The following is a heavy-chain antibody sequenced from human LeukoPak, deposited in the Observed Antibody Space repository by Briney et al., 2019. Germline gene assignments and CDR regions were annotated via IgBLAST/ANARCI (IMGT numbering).Heavy chain of an antibody. Sequence: SETLSLTCSVSGYSISSGYYWGWIRQSPGKGLEWIAIINHSGSNSYNPSLKSRFTISVDTSKNQFSLELTSVTAADTAVYYCARGGYYDSSGYYYLDYWGQGTLVTVSS. CDR2: INHSGSN. V-gene: IGHV4-38-2*02. J-gene: IGHJ4*02. D-gene: IGHD3-22*01. CDR3: ARGGYYDSSGYYYLDY. CDR1: GYSISSGYY.